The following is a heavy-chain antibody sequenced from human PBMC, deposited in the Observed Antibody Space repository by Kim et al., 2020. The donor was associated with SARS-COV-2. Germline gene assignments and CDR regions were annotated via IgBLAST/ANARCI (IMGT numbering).Heavy chain of an antibody. D-gene: IGHD2-2*01. CDR3: AREGYCSSTSCGYFDY. J-gene: IGHJ4*02. V-gene: IGHV3-53*01. CDR1: GFTVSSNY. Sequence: GGSLRLSCAASGFTVSSNYMSWVRQAPGKGLEWVSVIYSGGSTYYADSVKGRFTISRDNSKNTLYLQMNSLRAEDTAVYYCAREGYCSSTSCGYFDYWGQGTLVTVSS. CDR2: IYSGGST.